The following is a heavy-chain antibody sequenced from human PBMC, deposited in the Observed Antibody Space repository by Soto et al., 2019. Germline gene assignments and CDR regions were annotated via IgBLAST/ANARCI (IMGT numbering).Heavy chain of an antibody. V-gene: IGHV4-31*03. CDR3: ARGDYIFNYFDY. CDR1: GDSNSSGDYY. CDR2: IYYTGSA. D-gene: IGHD4-4*01. Sequence: QVQLQESGPGLVKPSQTLSLTCTVSGDSNSSGDYYWSWIRQHPGKGLEWIGYIYYTGSAYYNPSLRSRVSISIETSKTQFSLNLNSVTAADTAVYYCARGDYIFNYFDYWGQGTLVTVSS. J-gene: IGHJ4*02.